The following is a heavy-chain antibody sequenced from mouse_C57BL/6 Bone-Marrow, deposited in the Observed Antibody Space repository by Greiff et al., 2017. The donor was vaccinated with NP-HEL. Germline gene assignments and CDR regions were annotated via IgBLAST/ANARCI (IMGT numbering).Heavy chain of an antibody. CDR3: ASDDCGSPYWVFDV. CDR1: GYTFNSYW. D-gene: IGHD1-1*01. J-gene: IGHJ1*03. V-gene: IGHV1-69*01. Sequence: QVQLQQPGAELVMPGASVKLSCKASGYTFNSYWMHWVKQRPGQGLEWIGEIDPSDSYTYYNQMFKGKSTLTVDKSSSTAYMQLSSLTSEDSAVYYGASDDCGSPYWVFDVWGTGATVTVS. CDR2: IDPSDSYT.